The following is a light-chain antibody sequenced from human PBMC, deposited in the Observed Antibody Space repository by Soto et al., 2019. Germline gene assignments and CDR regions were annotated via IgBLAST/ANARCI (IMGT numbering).Light chain of an antibody. CDR3: QQSYSTPHT. Sequence: DIQMTQSPSSVSASVGDRFSITCRASQSISSYLNWYQQKPGKAPKLLIYAASSLQSGVPSRFSGSGSGTDFTLTISSLQPEDFATYYCQQSYSTPHTFGGGTKVDI. J-gene: IGKJ4*01. CDR1: QSISSY. V-gene: IGKV1-39*01. CDR2: AAS.